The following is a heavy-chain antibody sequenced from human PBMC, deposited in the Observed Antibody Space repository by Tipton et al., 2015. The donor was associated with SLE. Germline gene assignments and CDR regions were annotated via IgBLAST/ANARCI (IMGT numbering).Heavy chain of an antibody. CDR2: INHSGST. CDR1: GSSISNGYY. V-gene: IGHV4-34*01. J-gene: IGHJ4*02. CDR3: VGSTAGGFFDY. D-gene: IGHD2-2*01. Sequence: TLSLTCTVSGSSISNGYYWSWIRQPPGKGLEWIGEINHSGSTNYNPSLKSRVTISVDTSKNQFSLKLSSVTAADTSVYYCVGSTAGGFFDYWGQGTLVTVSS.